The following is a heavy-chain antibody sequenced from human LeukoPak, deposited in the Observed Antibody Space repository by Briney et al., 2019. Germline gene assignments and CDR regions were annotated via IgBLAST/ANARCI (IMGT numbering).Heavy chain of an antibody. CDR2: ISYDGSNK. CDR3: ARDGFENNGYSFQFDC. CDR1: GFTFSSYG. Sequence: GGSLRLSCAASGFTFSSYGMHWVRQAPGKGLEWVAVISYDGSNKYYADSVKGRFTISRDNSKNTLYLQMNSLRAEDTAVYYCARDGFENNGYSFQFDCWGQGILVTVSS. D-gene: IGHD3-22*01. V-gene: IGHV3-30*03. J-gene: IGHJ4*02.